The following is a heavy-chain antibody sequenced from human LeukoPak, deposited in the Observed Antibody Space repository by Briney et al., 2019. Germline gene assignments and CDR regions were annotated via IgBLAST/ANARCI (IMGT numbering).Heavy chain of an antibody. CDR1: GFTFSDHY. Sequence: GGSLRLSCAASGFTFSDHYIDWVRQAPGKGLEWVGRSKNKANNYITQYAAFVQGRFTISRDNSKNSLYLQINSLKTEDTAVYYCARDSSGQGDYWGQGTLVTVSS. CDR3: ARDSSGQGDY. D-gene: IGHD3-22*01. CDR2: SKNKANNYIT. J-gene: IGHJ4*02. V-gene: IGHV3-72*01.